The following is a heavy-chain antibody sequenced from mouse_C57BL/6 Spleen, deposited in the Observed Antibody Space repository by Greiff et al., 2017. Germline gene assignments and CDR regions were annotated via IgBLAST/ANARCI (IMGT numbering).Heavy chain of an antibody. CDR2: IWSGGST. CDR3: ATYGSSSYAMDY. D-gene: IGHD1-1*01. J-gene: IGHJ4*01. CDR1: GFSLTSYG. V-gene: IGHV2-2*01. Sequence: VMLVESGPGLVQPSQSLSITCTVSGFSLTSYGVHWVRQSPGKGLEWLGVIWSGGSTDYNAAFISRLSISKDNSKSQVFFKMNSLQADDTAIYYCATYGSSSYAMDYWGQGTSVTVSS.